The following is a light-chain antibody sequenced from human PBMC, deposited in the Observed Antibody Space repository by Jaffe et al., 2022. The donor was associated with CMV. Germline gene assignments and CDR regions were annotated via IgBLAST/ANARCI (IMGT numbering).Light chain of an antibody. J-gene: IGKJ4*01. V-gene: IGKV3-20*01. Sequence: EIVLTQSPGTLSLSPGERATLSCRASQSVASNYLAWYQQKPGQAPRRLFFGASIRATGIPDRLSGSGSGTDFTLTISRLEPEDFAVYYCQQYGSSPLTFGGGTKVEIK. CDR1: QSVASNY. CDR2: GAS. CDR3: QQYGSSPLT.